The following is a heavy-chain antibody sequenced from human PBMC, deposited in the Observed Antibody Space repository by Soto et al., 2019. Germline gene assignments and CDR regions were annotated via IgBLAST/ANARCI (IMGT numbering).Heavy chain of an antibody. Sequence: GGSLRLSCAASGFTFSNAWMNWVRQAPGKGLEWVGRIKSKTDGGTTDYAAPVKGRFTISRDDSKNTLYLQMNSLKTEDTAVYYCTTDYRMITFGIDYWGQGTLVTVSS. CDR1: GFTFSNAW. V-gene: IGHV3-15*07. CDR3: TTDYRMITFGIDY. D-gene: IGHD3-16*01. CDR2: IKSKTDGGTT. J-gene: IGHJ4*02.